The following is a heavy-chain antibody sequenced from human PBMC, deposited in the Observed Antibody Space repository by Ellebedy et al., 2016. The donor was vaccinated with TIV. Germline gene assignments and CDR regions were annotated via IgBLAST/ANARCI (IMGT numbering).Heavy chain of an antibody. V-gene: IGHV1-69*04. Sequence: ASVKVSCXASGGTFSSYAISWVRQAPGQGLEWMGRIIPILGIANYAQKSQGRVTITADKSTSTAYMELGSLRSEDTAVYYCARVDTAMGHYYYYGMDVWGQGTTVTVSS. CDR2: IIPILGIA. D-gene: IGHD5-18*01. CDR3: ARVDTAMGHYYYYGMDV. CDR1: GGTFSSYA. J-gene: IGHJ6*02.